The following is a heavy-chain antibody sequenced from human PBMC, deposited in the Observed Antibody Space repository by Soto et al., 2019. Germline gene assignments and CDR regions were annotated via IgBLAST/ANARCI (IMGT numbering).Heavy chain of an antibody. J-gene: IGHJ3*01. CDR3: ARERGGAIIVGVTGTFDV. D-gene: IGHD3-22*01. CDR1: GGTFSSYA. V-gene: IGHV1-69*01. Sequence: QVQLVQSGAEVKKPGSSVKVSCKASGGTFSSYAISWVLQAPGQGLEWMGGIIAILGKANYAEKFKGRVTITADESTSTAYMALSSLRAEDTAVYYCARERGGAIIVGVTGTFDVWGQGTLVTVSS. CDR2: IIAILGKA.